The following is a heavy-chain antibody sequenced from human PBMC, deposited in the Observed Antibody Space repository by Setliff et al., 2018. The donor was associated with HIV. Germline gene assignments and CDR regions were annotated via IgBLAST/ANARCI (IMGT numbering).Heavy chain of an antibody. CDR3: ARTLEAATMVSLYYHYYYYMDV. Sequence: PSETLSLTCDVSGFSISSRYYWGWIRQSPGKGLEWIGEVTHSGRTNYNPSLESRVTTSVDTSKNRFSLKLSSVTAADTAVYFCARTLEAATMVSLYYHYYYYMDVWGKGTTVTVSS. CDR1: GFSISSRYY. D-gene: IGHD3-10*01. V-gene: IGHV4-38-2*01. CDR2: VTHSGRT. J-gene: IGHJ6*03.